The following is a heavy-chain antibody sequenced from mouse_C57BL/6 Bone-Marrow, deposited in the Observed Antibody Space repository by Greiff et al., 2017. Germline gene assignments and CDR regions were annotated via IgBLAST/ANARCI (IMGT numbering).Heavy chain of an antibody. CDR1: GYTFTSYW. V-gene: IGHV1-64*01. CDR2: IHPNSGST. Sequence: QVHVKQPGAELVKPGASVKLSCKASGYTFTSYWMHWVKQRPGQGLEWIGMIHPNSGSTNYNEKFKSKATLTVDKSSSTAYMQLSCLTSEDSAVYFCARSRYYGSSWYFDVWGTGTTGTVSS. CDR3: ARSRYYGSSWYFDV. J-gene: IGHJ1*03. D-gene: IGHD1-1*01.